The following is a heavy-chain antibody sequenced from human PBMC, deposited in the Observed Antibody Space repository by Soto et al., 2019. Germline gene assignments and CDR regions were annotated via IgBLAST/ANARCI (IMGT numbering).Heavy chain of an antibody. V-gene: IGHV4-59*01. J-gene: IGHJ4*01. D-gene: IGHD5-18*01. CDR2: FHFSGST. Sequence: QVQLQESGPGLVKPSETLSVTCTVSGGSINGYYWTWLRQSPTNGLEWIGYFHFSGSTKYNPSLESRLTISADTSKNQISLTLSSVTAADTAVYYCARASGYSYGYYDFFDNWGQGTLANVSS. CDR3: ARASGYSYGYYDFFDN. CDR1: GGSINGYY.